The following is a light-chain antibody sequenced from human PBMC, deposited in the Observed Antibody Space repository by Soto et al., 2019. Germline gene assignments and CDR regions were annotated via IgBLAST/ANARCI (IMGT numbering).Light chain of an antibody. CDR2: AAS. CDR1: QSIRNY. CDR3: QQTDSTPQT. V-gene: IGKV1-39*01. Sequence: DIQMTQSPSSLSASVGDRVTISCRASQSIRNYVSWYQQKPGTAPKLLIRAASTLQSGVPSRFSGSGSETDFTLTISSLQIEDFATYFCQQTDSTPQTFGQATNVEI. J-gene: IGKJ1*01.